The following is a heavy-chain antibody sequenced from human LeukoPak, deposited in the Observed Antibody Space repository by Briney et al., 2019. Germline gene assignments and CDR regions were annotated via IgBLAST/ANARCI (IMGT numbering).Heavy chain of an antibody. CDR3: ARDRNLGYCSGGSCDYYYYMDV. J-gene: IGHJ6*03. CDR2: INPNSDGT. D-gene: IGHD2-15*01. V-gene: IGHV1-2*02. Sequence: GASVKVSCKASGYSFTDYYIHWVRRAPGQGLEWMGWINPNSDGTKYAQKFQGRVTMTRDTSKTQFYLKLSSVTAADTAVYYCARDRNLGYCSGGSCDYYYYMDVWGKGTTVTISS. CDR1: GYSFTDYY.